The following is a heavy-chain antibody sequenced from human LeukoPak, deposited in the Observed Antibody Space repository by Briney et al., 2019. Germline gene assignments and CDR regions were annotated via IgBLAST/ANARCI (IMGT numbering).Heavy chain of an antibody. D-gene: IGHD1-26*01. J-gene: IGHJ4*02. V-gene: IGHV4-59*12. CDR1: GASITSYY. Sequence: PSETLSLTCTVSGASITSYYWSWIRQPPGKGLEWLGYIYYSGSTYYNPSLKSRVTISVDTSKNQFSLKLSPVTAADTAVYYCARASEGEIDYWGQGTLVTVSS. CDR3: ARASEGEIDY. CDR2: IYYSGST.